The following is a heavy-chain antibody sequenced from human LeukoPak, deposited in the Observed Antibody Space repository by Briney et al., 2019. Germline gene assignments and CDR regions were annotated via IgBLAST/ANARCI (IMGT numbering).Heavy chain of an antibody. V-gene: IGHV3-7*02. CDR2: INKDGSEK. J-gene: IGHJ4*02. CDR3: ARSLRPEDY. Sequence: GGSLRLSCAASGFTVSSNYMSWVRQAPGKGLEWVANINKDGSEKNYVDSVKGRFTISRDNAKNSVYLQMNSLRAEDTAVFYCARSLRPEDYWGQGTLVTVSS. CDR1: GFTVSSNY. D-gene: IGHD2-15*01.